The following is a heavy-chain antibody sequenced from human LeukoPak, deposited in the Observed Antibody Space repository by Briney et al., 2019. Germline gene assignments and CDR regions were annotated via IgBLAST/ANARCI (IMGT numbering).Heavy chain of an antibody. J-gene: IGHJ4*02. D-gene: IGHD5-12*01. CDR3: ATGYSGYDYHFDY. CDR1: GGSISSYY. Sequence: PSETLSLTCTVSGGSISSYYWSWIRQPPGKGLEWIGYIYYSGSTNYNPSLKSRVTISVDTSKNRFSLKLSSVTAADTAVYYCATGYSGYDYHFDYWGQGTLVTVSS. V-gene: IGHV4-59*01. CDR2: IYYSGST.